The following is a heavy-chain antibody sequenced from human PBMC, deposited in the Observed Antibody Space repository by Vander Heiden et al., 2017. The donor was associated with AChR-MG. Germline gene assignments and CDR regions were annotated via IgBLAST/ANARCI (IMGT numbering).Heavy chain of an antibody. CDR3: TRLGDGFGESQYYFDH. V-gene: IGHV3-73*01. D-gene: IGHD3-10*01. CDR1: GFTFGDSR. Sequence: EVQLVESGEGWVQPGGSLKLSCTASGFTFGDSRIRWVRQASGKGLEWVGRIRSKAHIYATAYAASVKGRFTISRDDSKNTAFLQMNSLKTEDTAVYYCTRLGDGFGESQYYFDHWGQETLVTVSS. CDR2: IRSKAHIYAT. J-gene: IGHJ4*02.